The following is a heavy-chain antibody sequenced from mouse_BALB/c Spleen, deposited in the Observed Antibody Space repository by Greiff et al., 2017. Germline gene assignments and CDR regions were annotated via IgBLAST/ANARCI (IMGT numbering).Heavy chain of an antibody. CDR1: GYTFTSYY. CDR3: ALYYRTAGFAY. V-gene: IGHV1S56*01. Sequence: QVQLKESGPELVKPGASVRISCKASGYTFTSYYIHWVKQRPGQGLEWIGWIYPGNVNTKYNEKFKGKATLTADKSSSTAYMQLSSLTSEDSAVYFCALYYRTAGFAYWGQGTLVTVSA. CDR2: IYPGNVNT. J-gene: IGHJ3*01. D-gene: IGHD2-14*01.